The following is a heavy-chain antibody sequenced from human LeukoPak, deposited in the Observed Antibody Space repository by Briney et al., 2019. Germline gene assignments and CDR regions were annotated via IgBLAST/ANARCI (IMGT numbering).Heavy chain of an antibody. J-gene: IGHJ5*02. CDR2: IYYSGST. Sequence: SETLSLTCTVSGGSISSSSYYRGWIRQPPGKGLEWIGSIYYSGSTYYNPSLKSRVTISVDTSKNQFSLKLSSVTAADTAVYYCASIRAISWELLDWFDPWGQGTLVTVSS. V-gene: IGHV4-39*07. CDR1: GGSISSSSYY. D-gene: IGHD1-26*01. CDR3: ASIRAISWELLDWFDP.